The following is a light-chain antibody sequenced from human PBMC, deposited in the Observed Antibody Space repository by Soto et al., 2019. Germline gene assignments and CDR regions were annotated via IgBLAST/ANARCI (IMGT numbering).Light chain of an antibody. J-gene: IGKJ1*01. Sequence: EIVLTQSPGTLSLSPGERATLSCGASQTVSGSYLAWYQQKPGQAPRLLIHGATNRATGIPDRFSGSRSGTDFSLTISRLEPEDSAVYYCQQYNNWPGTFGQGTKVEIK. V-gene: IGKV3-20*01. CDR2: GAT. CDR1: QTVSGSY. CDR3: QQYNNWPGT.